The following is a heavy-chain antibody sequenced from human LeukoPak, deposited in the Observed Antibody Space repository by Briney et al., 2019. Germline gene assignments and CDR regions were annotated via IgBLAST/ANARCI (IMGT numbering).Heavy chain of an antibody. CDR2: ISSSGSTI. J-gene: IGHJ4*02. D-gene: IGHD2-2*01. V-gene: IGHV3-11*01. Sequence: GGSLRLSCAASGFTFSDYYMSWIRQAPGKGLEWVSYISSSGSTIYYADSVKGRFTISRDNAKNSLYLQMNSLRAEDTAVYYCARELFLDCSSTSCYGGGFDYWGQGTLVTVSS. CDR1: GFTFSDYY. CDR3: ARELFLDCSSTSCYGGGFDY.